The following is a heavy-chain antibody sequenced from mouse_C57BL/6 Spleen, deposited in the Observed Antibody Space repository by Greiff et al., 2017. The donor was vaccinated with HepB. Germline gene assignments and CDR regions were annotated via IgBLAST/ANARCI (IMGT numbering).Heavy chain of an antibody. CDR2: IHPSDSDT. J-gene: IGHJ2*01. CDR1: GYTFTSYW. CDR3: AVPRPDYGSYFDY. D-gene: IGHD2-1*01. Sequence: QVHVKQPGAELVKPGASVKVSCKASGYTFTSYWMHWVKQRPGQGLEWIGRIHPSDSDTNYNQKFKGKATLTVDKSSSTAYMQLSSLTSEDSAVYYCAVPRPDYGSYFDYWGQGTTLTVSS. V-gene: IGHV1-74*01.